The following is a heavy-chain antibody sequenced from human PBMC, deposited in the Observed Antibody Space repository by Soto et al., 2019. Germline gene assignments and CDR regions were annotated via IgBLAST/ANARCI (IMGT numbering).Heavy chain of an antibody. V-gene: IGHV1-69*13. D-gene: IGHD3-22*01. CDR1: GGTFSKYA. CDR2: TIPMFGTP. Sequence: SVKVSCKASGGTFSKYAFSWVRQAPGQGLEWLGGTIPMFGTPNYAPKFQGRVAISADESTATVYMELSSLRSEDTAVYFCARPLRDRNYYYGMAVWGQGTTVTVSS. CDR3: ARPLRDRNYYYGMAV. J-gene: IGHJ6*02.